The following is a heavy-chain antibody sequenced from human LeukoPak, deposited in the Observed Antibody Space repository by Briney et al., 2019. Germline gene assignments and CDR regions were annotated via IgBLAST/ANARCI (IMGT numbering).Heavy chain of an antibody. J-gene: IGHJ4*02. Sequence: ASVKVSCKASGYTFTSYYMHWVRQAPGQGLEWMGIINPSGGSTSYAQKFQGRVTMTRDTSTSTVYMELSSLRSEDTAVYYCARGGRMTTVTSLPNIDYWGQGTLVTVSS. CDR1: GYTFTSYY. CDR2: INPSGGST. CDR3: ARGGRMTTVTSLPNIDY. D-gene: IGHD4-11*01. V-gene: IGHV1-46*01.